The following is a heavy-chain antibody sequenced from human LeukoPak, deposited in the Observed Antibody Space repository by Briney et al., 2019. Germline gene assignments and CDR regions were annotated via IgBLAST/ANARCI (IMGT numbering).Heavy chain of an antibody. V-gene: IGHV3-23*01. D-gene: IGHD2-21*01. CDR3: ARELSQIVWGGLDY. CDR2: IGGSGGST. J-gene: IGHJ4*02. CDR1: GFTFSSYA. Sequence: AGGSLRLSCAASGFTFSSYAMSWVRQAPGKGLEWVSAIGGSGGSTYYADSVKGRFTISRDNSKNTVFLQMNSLRVEDTAVYYCARELSQIVWGGLDYGGQGTLVSVSS.